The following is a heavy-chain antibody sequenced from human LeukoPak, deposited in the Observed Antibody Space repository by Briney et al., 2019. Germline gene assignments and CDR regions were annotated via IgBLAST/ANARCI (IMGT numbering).Heavy chain of an antibody. CDR2: ISGSGGST. D-gene: IGHD5-18*01. V-gene: IGHV3-23*01. Sequence: GGSLRLSCAASGFTFSSYAMSWVRQAPGKGLEWVSAISGSGGSTYYADSVRGRFTISRDNSKNTLYLQMNSLRAEDTAVYYCAKNKGYSYGFELDYWGQGTLVTVSS. CDR1: GFTFSSYA. CDR3: AKNKGYSYGFELDY. J-gene: IGHJ4*02.